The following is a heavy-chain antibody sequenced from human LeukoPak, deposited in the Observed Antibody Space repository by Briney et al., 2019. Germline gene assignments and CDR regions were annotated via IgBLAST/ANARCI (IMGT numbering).Heavy chain of an antibody. CDR3: ARRGFYGSGTYQDY. J-gene: IGHJ4*02. CDR1: GFTFSSYA. V-gene: IGHV3-20*04. Sequence: GRSLRLSCAASGFTFSSYAMSWVRHAPGKGLEWVSGINWNGDRTDYADSVKGRFTISRDNAKKSLYLQMNSLRAEDTALSYCARRGFYGSGTYQDYWGQGTLVTVSS. D-gene: IGHD3-10*01. CDR2: INWNGDRT.